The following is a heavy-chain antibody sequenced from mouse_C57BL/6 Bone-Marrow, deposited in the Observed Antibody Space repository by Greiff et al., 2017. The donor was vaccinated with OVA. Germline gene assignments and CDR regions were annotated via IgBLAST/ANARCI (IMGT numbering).Heavy chain of an antibody. V-gene: IGHV5-6*01. CDR1: GFTFSSYG. D-gene: IGHD1-1*01. J-gene: IGHJ3*01. CDR3: ASLTPETWLAY. CDR2: ISSGGSYT. Sequence: EVQVVESGGDLVKPGGSLKLSCAASGFTFSSYGMSWVRQTPDKRLEWVATISSGGSYTYYPDSVKGRFTISRDNAKNTLYLQRSSLTSEDTAMYYCASLTPETWLAYWGQGTLVTVSA.